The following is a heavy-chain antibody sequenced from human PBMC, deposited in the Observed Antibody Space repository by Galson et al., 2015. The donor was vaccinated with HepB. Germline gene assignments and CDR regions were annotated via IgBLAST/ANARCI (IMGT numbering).Heavy chain of an antibody. J-gene: IGHJ4*02. D-gene: IGHD4-23*01. CDR2: IGSSSSYT. V-gene: IGHV3-11*06. Sequence: SLRLSCAASGFTFSDYYMSWIRQAPGKGLEWVSYIGSSSSYTNYADSVKGRFTISRDNAKNSLYLQMNSLRAEDTAVYYCAVLRWPKYYFDYWGQGTLVTVSS. CDR1: GFTFSDYY. CDR3: AVLRWPKYYFDY.